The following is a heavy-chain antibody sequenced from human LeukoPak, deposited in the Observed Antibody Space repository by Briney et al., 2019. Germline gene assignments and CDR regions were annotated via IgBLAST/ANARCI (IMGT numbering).Heavy chain of an antibody. CDR2: ISAYNGNT. CDR1: GYTFTSYG. CDR3: ARDGPPYYYDSSGYKGMDY. J-gene: IGHJ4*02. D-gene: IGHD3-22*01. V-gene: IGHV1-18*01. Sequence: ASVKVSCKASGYTFTSYGISWVRQAPGQGLKWMGWISAYNGNTNYAQKLQGRVTMTTDTSTSTAYMELRSLRSDDTAVYYCARDGPPYYYDSSGYKGMDYWGQGTLVTVSS.